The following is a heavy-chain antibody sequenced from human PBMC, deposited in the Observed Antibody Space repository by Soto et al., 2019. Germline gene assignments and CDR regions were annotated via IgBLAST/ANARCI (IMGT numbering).Heavy chain of an antibody. CDR3: AKDTRQDTIGAAEYFQH. Sequence: GGSLRLSCAASGFTFSSYAMSWVRQAPGKGLEWVSAISGSGGSTYYADSVKGRFTISRDNSKNTLYLQMNSLRAEDTAVYYCAKDTRQDTIGAAEYFQHWGQGTLVTVSS. V-gene: IGHV3-23*01. CDR1: GFTFSSYA. D-gene: IGHD2-2*01. CDR2: ISGSGGST. J-gene: IGHJ1*01.